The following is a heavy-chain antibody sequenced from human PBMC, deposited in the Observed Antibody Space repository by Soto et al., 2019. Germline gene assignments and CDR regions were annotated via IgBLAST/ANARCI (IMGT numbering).Heavy chain of an antibody. D-gene: IGHD4-4*01. Sequence: EVQLEESGGGLVQPGGSLRLSCAASGLNFSSHWMNWVRQAPGKGLLWVSRINSDGTYTTYADSVKGRFTISRDNAKNTLYLQMNSLRAEDTAVYYCATPQPMATVYDGMDVWGQGTTVTVSS. CDR2: INSDGTYT. CDR3: ATPQPMATVYDGMDV. CDR1: GLNFSSHW. J-gene: IGHJ6*02. V-gene: IGHV3-74*01.